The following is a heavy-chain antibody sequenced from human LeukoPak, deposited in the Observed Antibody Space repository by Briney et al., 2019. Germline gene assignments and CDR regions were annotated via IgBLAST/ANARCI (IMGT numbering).Heavy chain of an antibody. J-gene: IGHJ4*02. D-gene: IGHD3-3*01. V-gene: IGHV3-53*01. Sequence: GGSLRLSCAVSGYIVGGKYMGWVRQAPGKGLEWVSVIYSGGSTYYTDSVKGRFTISRDNSKNTLYLQMNSLRAEDTAVYDCAKGTRITIFGVVSDWGQGTLVTVSS. CDR3: AKGTRITIFGVVSD. CDR1: GYIVGGKY. CDR2: IYSGGST.